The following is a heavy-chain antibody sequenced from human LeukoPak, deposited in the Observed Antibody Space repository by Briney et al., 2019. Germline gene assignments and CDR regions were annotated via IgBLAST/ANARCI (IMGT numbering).Heavy chain of an antibody. CDR1: GGTFSSYT. V-gene: IGHV1-69*04. D-gene: IGHD5-12*01. CDR3: ARDPHPQSGYGDDY. CDR2: IIPILGIA. J-gene: IGHJ4*02. Sequence: SVKVSCKASGGTFSSYTISWVRQAPGQGLEWMGRIIPILGIANYAQKFQGRVTITADKSTSTAYMELSSLRSEDTAVYYCARDPHPQSGYGDDYWGQGTLVTVSS.